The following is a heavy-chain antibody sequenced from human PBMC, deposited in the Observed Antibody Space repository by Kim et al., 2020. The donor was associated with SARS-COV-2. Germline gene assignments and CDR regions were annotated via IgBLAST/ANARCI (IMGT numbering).Heavy chain of an antibody. Sequence: TNYAQKCQGRVTRTRDTSTSTAYMELSRLRSDDTAVYYCAYQLPPHRVDPWGQGTLVTVSS. V-gene: IGHV1-2*02. D-gene: IGHD2-2*01. CDR3: AYQLPPHRVDP. CDR2: T. J-gene: IGHJ5*02.